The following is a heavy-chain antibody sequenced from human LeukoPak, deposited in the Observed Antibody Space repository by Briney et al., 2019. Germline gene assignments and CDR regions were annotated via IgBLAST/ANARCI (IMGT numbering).Heavy chain of an antibody. J-gene: IGHJ4*02. Sequence: GGSLRLSCAASGFTFTSYAMSWVRQAPGKGLEWVSGINWNGGSTGYADSVKGRFTIARDNAKNSLYLQMNSLRAEDTALYYCAREKPFYDSSGYYYPIAFDYWGQGTLVTVSS. V-gene: IGHV3-20*04. D-gene: IGHD3-22*01. CDR2: INWNGGST. CDR3: AREKPFYDSSGYYYPIAFDY. CDR1: GFTFTSYA.